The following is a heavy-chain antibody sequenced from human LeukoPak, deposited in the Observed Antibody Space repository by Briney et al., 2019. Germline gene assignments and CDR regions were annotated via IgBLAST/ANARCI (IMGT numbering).Heavy chain of an antibody. CDR2: IIPIFGTA. Sequence: SVKVSCKASGGTFSSYAISWVRQAPGQGLEWMGRIIPIFGTANYAQKFQGRVTITTDESTSTAYMELSSLRSEDTAVYYYARSVSYGGDYWGQGTLVTVSS. D-gene: IGHD1-26*01. V-gene: IGHV1-69*05. CDR3: ARSVSYGGDY. J-gene: IGHJ4*02. CDR1: GGTFSSYA.